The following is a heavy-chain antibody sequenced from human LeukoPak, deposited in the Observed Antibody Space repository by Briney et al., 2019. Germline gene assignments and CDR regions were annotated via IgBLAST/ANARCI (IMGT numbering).Heavy chain of an antibody. Sequence: ASVKVSCKASGYTFISYGISWVRQAPGQGREWMGWISAYTGNTNYAQKLQGRVTMTTDTSTSTAYMELRSLRSDDTAVYYCAKDSASRYPYFNYWGQRTLVTVSS. CDR1: GYTFISYG. CDR2: ISAYTGNT. D-gene: IGHD3-9*01. CDR3: AKDSASRYPYFNY. J-gene: IGHJ4*02. V-gene: IGHV1-18*01.